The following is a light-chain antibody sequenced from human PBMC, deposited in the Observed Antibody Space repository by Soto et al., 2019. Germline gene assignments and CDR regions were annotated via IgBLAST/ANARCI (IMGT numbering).Light chain of an antibody. V-gene: IGKV1-39*01. CDR1: QNVERY. Sequence: IQMTQPPSSLSSSLGDRVTITCRASQNVERYLNWYQQRPGEAPKLLIHDASSLQSGVSSRFSGRGYGTNFTLIISSLQPADFATYYCQQTYTTPPETFGPGTKVDIK. CDR2: DAS. CDR3: QQTYTTPPET. J-gene: IGKJ3*01.